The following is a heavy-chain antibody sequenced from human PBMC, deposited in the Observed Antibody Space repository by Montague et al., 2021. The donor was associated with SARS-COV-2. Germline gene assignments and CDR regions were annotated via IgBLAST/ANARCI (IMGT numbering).Heavy chain of an antibody. Sequence: SETLSLTCTASGGSMSTTTHYWGRIRQPQGRGLEWIGTLSYSGDSXYNLYLQSRVTISLDTSKTQFSLQLTSVTAADTAVYYCARVGRQQMVRFSGMDVWGQGTTVTVSS. CDR1: GGSMSTTTHY. V-gene: IGHV4-39*07. D-gene: IGHD6-13*01. CDR2: LSYSGDS. J-gene: IGHJ6*02. CDR3: ARVGRQQMVRFSGMDV.